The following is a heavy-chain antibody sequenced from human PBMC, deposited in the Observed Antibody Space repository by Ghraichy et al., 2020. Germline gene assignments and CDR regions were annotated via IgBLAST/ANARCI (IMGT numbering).Heavy chain of an antibody. J-gene: IGHJ4*02. CDR3: AGDRAYKSFDY. CDR2: IKQDGSET. D-gene: IGHD5-24*01. CDR1: GFNFTASW. V-gene: IGHV3-7*03. Sequence: GGSLRLSCAASGFNFTASWMNWVRQAPGQWLEWVAGIKQDGSETYHVDSVKGRLTISRDNAKNSLYLQMNSLRVEDTAVYYFAGDRAYKSFDYWGQGILVSVSS.